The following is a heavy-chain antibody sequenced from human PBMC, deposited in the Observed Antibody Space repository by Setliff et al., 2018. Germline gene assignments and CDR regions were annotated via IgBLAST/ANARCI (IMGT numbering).Heavy chain of an antibody. J-gene: IGHJ6*03. D-gene: IGHD3-3*01. CDR2: FHTGGAT. V-gene: IGHV4-61*09. Sequence: SETLSLTCSVSGGSISSGGFYWSWIRQSARRGLEWIGHFHTGGATDYNPSLKGRATLSIDASKKQFSLKLTSVTAADTAVYYCARMSGFLYMDVWGKGTTVTVSS. CDR1: GGSISSGGFY. CDR3: ARMSGFLYMDV.